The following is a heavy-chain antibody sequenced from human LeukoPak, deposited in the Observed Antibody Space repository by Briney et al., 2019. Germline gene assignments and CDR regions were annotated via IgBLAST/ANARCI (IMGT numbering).Heavy chain of an antibody. Sequence: GGSLRLSCAASGFTFSSYAMHWVRQAPGKGLEWVAVISYDGSNKYYADSVKGRFTISRDNSKNTLYLQMNSLRAEDTAVYYCARALNSGSYYGYWGQGTLVTVSS. CDR2: ISYDGSNK. V-gene: IGHV3-30-3*01. J-gene: IGHJ4*02. CDR3: ARALNSGSYYGY. D-gene: IGHD1-26*01. CDR1: GFTFSSYA.